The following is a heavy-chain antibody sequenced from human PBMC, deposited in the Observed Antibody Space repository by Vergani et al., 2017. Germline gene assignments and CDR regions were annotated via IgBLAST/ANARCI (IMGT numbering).Heavy chain of an antibody. CDR1: GGSISSGAYY. Sequence: QVQLQESGPGLVKPSQTLSLTCTVSGGSISSGAYYWSWIRQPPGKCLEWMGRVYPSGTTNYNPSLNGRVTIFVDKSQHLLSLRLISVTAADTAVYYCARGETRTDWFDPWGQGNLVTVSS. V-gene: IGHV4-61*02. D-gene: IGHD3/OR15-3a*01. J-gene: IGHJ5*02. CDR2: VYPSGTT. CDR3: ARGETRTDWFDP.